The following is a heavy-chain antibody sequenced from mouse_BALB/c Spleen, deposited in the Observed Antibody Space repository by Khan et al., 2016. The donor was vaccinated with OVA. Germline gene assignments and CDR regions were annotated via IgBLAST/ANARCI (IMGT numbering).Heavy chain of an antibody. CDR3: ARSTYRYAFVY. CDR1: GDSITSGY. Sequence: EVQLQESGPSLVKPSQTLSLTCSVTGDSITSGYLNWIRKFPGNKLEYMGYIIYSGHTSYNPSLKSRISIIRHTSKNQYYLQVNSVTTEDTATYYCARSTYRYAFVYWGQGTLVSVSA. V-gene: IGHV3-8*02. J-gene: IGHJ3*01. D-gene: IGHD2-14*01. CDR2: IIYSGHT.